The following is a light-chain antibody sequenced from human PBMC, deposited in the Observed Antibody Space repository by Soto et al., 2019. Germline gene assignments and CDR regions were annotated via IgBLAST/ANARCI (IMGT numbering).Light chain of an antibody. Sequence: QLVLTQPASVSGSPGQSITISCTGTSSDVGGYNYVSWYQQHPGKAPKLMIHDVSNRPSGVSNRFSGSKSGNTASLTISGLQAEDEANYYCSSYTTSSTWVFGGGTKLTVL. CDR2: DVS. CDR1: SSDVGGYNY. V-gene: IGLV2-14*01. J-gene: IGLJ3*02. CDR3: SSYTTSSTWV.